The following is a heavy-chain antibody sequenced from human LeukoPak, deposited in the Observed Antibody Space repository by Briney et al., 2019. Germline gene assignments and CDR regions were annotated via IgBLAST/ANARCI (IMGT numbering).Heavy chain of an antibody. CDR3: AREVGYDRYNWFDP. Sequence: PGGSLRLSCAASGFTFSSYSMNWVRQAPGKGLEWVSSISSSSSYIYYADSVKGRFTISRDNAKNSLYLQMNSLRAEDTAVYYCAREVGYDRYNWFDPWGQGNLVTVSS. CDR2: ISSSSSYI. CDR1: GFTFSSYS. D-gene: IGHD5-12*01. J-gene: IGHJ5*02. V-gene: IGHV3-21*01.